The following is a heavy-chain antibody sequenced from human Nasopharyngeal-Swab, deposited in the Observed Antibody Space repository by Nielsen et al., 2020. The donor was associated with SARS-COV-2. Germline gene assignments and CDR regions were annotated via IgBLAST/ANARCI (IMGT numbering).Heavy chain of an antibody. CDR3: ASGRDYSQRDFDY. V-gene: IGHV3-74*01. CDR2: INSDGSST. Sequence: VRQMPGKGLVWVSRINSDGSSTSYADSVKGRFTISRDNAKNTLYLQMNSLRAEDTAVYYCASGRDYSQRDFDYWGQGTLVTVSS. D-gene: IGHD4-11*01. J-gene: IGHJ4*02.